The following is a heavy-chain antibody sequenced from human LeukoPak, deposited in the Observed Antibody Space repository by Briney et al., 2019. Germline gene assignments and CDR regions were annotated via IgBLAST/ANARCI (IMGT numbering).Heavy chain of an antibody. J-gene: IGHJ5*02. Sequence: PSETLSLTCTVFGGFISSYYWSWIRQPPGKGLEWIGYIYYSGSTNYNPSLKSRVTISVDTSKNQFSLKLSSVTAADTAVYYCARASRYYDFWSGYYWIDPWGQGTLVTVSS. CDR1: GGFISSYY. CDR2: IYYSGST. D-gene: IGHD3-3*01. V-gene: IGHV4-59*01. CDR3: ARASRYYDFWSGYYWIDP.